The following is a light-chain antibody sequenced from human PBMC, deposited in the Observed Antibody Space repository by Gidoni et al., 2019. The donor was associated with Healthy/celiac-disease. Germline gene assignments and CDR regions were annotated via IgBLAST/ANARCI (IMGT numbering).Light chain of an antibody. CDR3: QQSYSTPFA. CDR1: QSISSY. CDR2: SAS. J-gene: IGKJ1*01. Sequence: DIQMTQSPSSLSASVGDRVTITCRASQSISSYLNWYQQKPVKAPKLLIYSASSLQSGVPSRFSCCGSGTDFTLTIISLPPEDFATFYCQQSYSTPFAFGQGTKVEIK. V-gene: IGKV1-39*01.